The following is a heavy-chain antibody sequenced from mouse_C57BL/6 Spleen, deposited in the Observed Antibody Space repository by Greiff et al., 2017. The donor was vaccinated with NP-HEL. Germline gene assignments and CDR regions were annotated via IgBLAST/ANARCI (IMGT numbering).Heavy chain of an antibody. CDR2: IYPGDGDT. J-gene: IGHJ4*01. CDR1: GYAFSSSW. Sequence: QVQLQQSGPELVKPGASVKISCKASGYAFSSSWMNWVKQRPGKGLEWIGRIYPGDGDTNYNGKFKGKATLTADKSSSTAYMQLSSLTSGDSSVYFCARNMGYWGQGPSVTVSS. V-gene: IGHV1-82*01. CDR3: ARNMGY.